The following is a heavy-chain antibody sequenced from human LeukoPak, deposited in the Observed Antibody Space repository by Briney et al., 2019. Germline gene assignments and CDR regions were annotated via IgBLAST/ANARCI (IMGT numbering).Heavy chain of an antibody. CDR2: ISGSGGST. Sequence: PGRSLRLSCASSGFTYSNYDMSGVRQAPGKGLEWVSGISGSGGSTYHADSVKGRFTISRDNAKNLLFLQMDSLRDEDTAVYYCARDEADSGTYAVTWGQGTLVTLFS. V-gene: IGHV3-23*01. CDR3: ARDEADSGTYAVT. CDR1: GFTYSNYD. J-gene: IGHJ5*02. D-gene: IGHD1-26*01.